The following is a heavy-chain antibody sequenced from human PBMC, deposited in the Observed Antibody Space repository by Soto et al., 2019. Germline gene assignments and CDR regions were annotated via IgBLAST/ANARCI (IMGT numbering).Heavy chain of an antibody. CDR1: GGSISSYY. Sequence: QVQLQESGPGLVKPSETLSLTCTVSGGSISSYYWSWIRQPPGKGLEWIGYIYYSGSTNYNPSLKSRVTISVDTYKNQFSLKLSSVTAADTVVYYCARVGGSGSYDYWGQGTLVTVSS. V-gene: IGHV4-59*01. J-gene: IGHJ4*02. CDR2: IYYSGST. D-gene: IGHD3-10*01. CDR3: ARVGGSGSYDY.